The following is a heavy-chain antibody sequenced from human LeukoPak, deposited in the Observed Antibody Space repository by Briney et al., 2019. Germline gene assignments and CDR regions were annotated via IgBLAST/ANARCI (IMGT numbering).Heavy chain of an antibody. Sequence: SETLSLTCTVSGYSISSGYYWGWIRQPPGKGLEWVGSIYHTGNTYYNPSLKSRVTISVDTSKNQFSLKLSSVTAADTAVYFCAQDDYGDPGWFDPWGQGTLVTVSS. CDR2: IYHTGNT. D-gene: IGHD4-17*01. CDR3: AQDDYGDPGWFDP. CDR1: GYSISSGYY. V-gene: IGHV4-38-2*02. J-gene: IGHJ5*02.